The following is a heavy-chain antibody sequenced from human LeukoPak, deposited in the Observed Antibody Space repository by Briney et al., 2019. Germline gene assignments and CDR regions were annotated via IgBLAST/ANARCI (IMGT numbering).Heavy chain of an antibody. V-gene: IGHV4-34*01. Sequence: SETLSLACAVYGGSFSGYYWSWIRQPPGKGLEWIGEINHSGSTNYNPSLKSRVTISVDTSKNQFSLKLSSVTAADTAVYYCARRAGSGWSINWFDPWGQGTLITVSS. D-gene: IGHD6-19*01. CDR2: INHSGST. CDR3: ARRAGSGWSINWFDP. CDR1: GGSFSGYY. J-gene: IGHJ5*02.